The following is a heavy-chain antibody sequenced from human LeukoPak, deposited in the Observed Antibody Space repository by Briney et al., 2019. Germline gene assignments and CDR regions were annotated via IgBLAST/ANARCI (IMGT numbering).Heavy chain of an antibody. CDR2: ISSSSSTI. CDR1: GFTFSDYY. V-gene: IGHV3-11*04. D-gene: IGHD3-22*01. J-gene: IGHJ4*02. CDR3: ARGAAFGSGYANY. Sequence: GGSLRLSCAASGFTFSDYYMNWMRQAPGKGLEWVSYISSSSSTIYYADSVKGRFTVSRDNAKNSLFLQMDSLRAEDTAVYYCARGAAFGSGYANYWGQGTLVTVSS.